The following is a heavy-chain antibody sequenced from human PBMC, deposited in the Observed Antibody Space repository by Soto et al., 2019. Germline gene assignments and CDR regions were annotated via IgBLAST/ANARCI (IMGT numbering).Heavy chain of an antibody. CDR3: AKTGFGDYDY. Sequence: EVQLLEPGGGLVQPGGSLRLSCAASGFTFNSYGMSWVRQAPGKGLEWVAVVSPSGENTNYADSVKGRFTISRDNSNNTVNLQMNSLRAEDTAIYFCAKTGFGDYDYWGPGALVTVSS. V-gene: IGHV3-23*01. J-gene: IGHJ4*02. CDR2: VSPSGENT. CDR1: GFTFNSYG. D-gene: IGHD4-17*01.